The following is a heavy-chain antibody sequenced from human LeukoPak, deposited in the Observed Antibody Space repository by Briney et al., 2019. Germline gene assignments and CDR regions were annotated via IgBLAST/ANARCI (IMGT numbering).Heavy chain of an antibody. V-gene: IGHV3-30*18. J-gene: IGHJ4*02. CDR1: GFTFSTYG. D-gene: IGHD3-9*01. CDR3: AKASGHYDVLTGYSTPLDS. CDR2: ISYDGSNK. Sequence: PGGSLRLSCAASGFTFSTYGVHWVRQAPGKGLEWVAIISYDGSNKYYADSVKGRFTISRDNSKNTLYLQMNSLRAEDTALYYCAKASGHYDVLTGYSTPLDSWGQGTLVTVSS.